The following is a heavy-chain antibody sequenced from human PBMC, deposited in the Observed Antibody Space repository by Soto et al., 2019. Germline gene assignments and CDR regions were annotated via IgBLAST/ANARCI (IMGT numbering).Heavy chain of an antibody. CDR1: GGTFSSYT. V-gene: IGHV1-69*01. Sequence: SVXVSCKASGGTFSSYTISWVRQAPGQGLEWMGGIIPIFGTANYAQKFQGRVTITADESTSTAYMELSSLRSEATAVYYCARGNHRWLQLWYFDLWGRGTLVTVSS. J-gene: IGHJ2*01. D-gene: IGHD5-12*01. CDR2: IIPIFGTA. CDR3: ARGNHRWLQLWYFDL.